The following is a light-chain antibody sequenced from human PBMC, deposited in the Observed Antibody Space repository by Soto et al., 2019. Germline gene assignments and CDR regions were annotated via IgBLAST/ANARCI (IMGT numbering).Light chain of an antibody. CDR1: QSVSSN. V-gene: IGKV3-11*01. CDR2: DAS. J-gene: IGKJ5*01. CDR3: QQRSNWPST. Sequence: EIVLTQSPATLSLSPLERATLSCRASQSVSSNFAWYQQKPGQAPRLLIYDASNRATGIPARFSGSGSGTDFTLTISSLEPEDFAVYYCQQRSNWPSTFGQGTRLEIK.